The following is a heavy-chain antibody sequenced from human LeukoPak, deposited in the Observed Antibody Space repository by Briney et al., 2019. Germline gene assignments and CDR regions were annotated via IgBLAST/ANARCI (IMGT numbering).Heavy chain of an antibody. CDR2: IKQDGSEK. CDR1: GFTFSSYW. J-gene: IGHJ4*02. V-gene: IGHV3-7*01. D-gene: IGHD6-19*01. Sequence: HSGGSLRLSCAASGFTFSSYWMSWVRQAPGKGLEWVANIKQDGSEKYYVDSVKGRFTISRDNAKNSLYLQMNSLRAEDTAVYSCARDIGGWPRDFFDCWGQGTLVTVSS. CDR3: ARDIGGWPRDFFDC.